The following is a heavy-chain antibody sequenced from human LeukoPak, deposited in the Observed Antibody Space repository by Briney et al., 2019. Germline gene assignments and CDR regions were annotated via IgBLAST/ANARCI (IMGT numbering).Heavy chain of an antibody. J-gene: IGHJ3*02. D-gene: IGHD6-19*01. V-gene: IGHV3-49*04. CDR2: IRSKAYGGTT. CDR1: GFTFGDYA. CDR3: TRDQWKDAFDI. Sequence: GGSLRLSCTASGFTFGDYAMSWVRQAPGKGLEWVGFIRSKAYGGTTEYAASVKGRFTISRDESKSIAYLQMNSLKTEDTAVYYCTRDQWKDAFDIWGQGTMVTVS.